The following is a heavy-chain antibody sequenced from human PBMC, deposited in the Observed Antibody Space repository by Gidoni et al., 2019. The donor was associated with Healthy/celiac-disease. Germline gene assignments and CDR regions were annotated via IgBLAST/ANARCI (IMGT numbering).Heavy chain of an antibody. Sequence: QVHLVASGEGVVHPGWSLGLSWAASGFPFSSDGMRWVRQAPGKGLEWVAVISYDGSNKYYADSVKGRVTISRDNSKNTLYLQMNSLRAEDTAVYYCAKDTSSGYYDWNFDYWGQGTLVTVSS. CDR2: ISYDGSNK. V-gene: IGHV3-30*18. CDR3: AKDTSSGYYDWNFDY. J-gene: IGHJ4*02. D-gene: IGHD3-22*01. CDR1: GFPFSSDG.